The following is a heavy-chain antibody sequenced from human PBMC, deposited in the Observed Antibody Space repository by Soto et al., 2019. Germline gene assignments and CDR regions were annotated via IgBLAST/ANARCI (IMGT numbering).Heavy chain of an antibody. D-gene: IGHD3-22*01. CDR1: GFTFSNAW. CDR2: IKSKTDGGTT. Sequence: GGSLRLSCAASGFTFSNAWMSWVRQAPGKGLEWVGRIKSKTDGGTTDYAAPVKGRFTISRGDSKNTLYLQMNSLKTEDTAVYYCTTDRKYYYDSSGYSRDFDYWGQGTLVTVSS. CDR3: TTDRKYYYDSSGYSRDFDY. V-gene: IGHV3-15*01. J-gene: IGHJ4*02.